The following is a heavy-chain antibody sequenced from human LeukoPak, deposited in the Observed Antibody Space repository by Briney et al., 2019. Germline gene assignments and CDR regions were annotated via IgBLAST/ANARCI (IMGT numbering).Heavy chain of an antibody. CDR3: ARDHYDILTGLGGYFQH. J-gene: IGHJ1*01. Sequence: GRSLRLSCAASGFTFSSYAMHWVRHAPGKGLEWVAVISYVGSNKYYADSVKGRFTISRDNSKNTLYLQMNSLRAEDTAVYYCARDHYDILTGLGGYFQHWGQGTLVTVSS. D-gene: IGHD3-9*01. V-gene: IGHV3-30*04. CDR2: ISYVGSNK. CDR1: GFTFSSYA.